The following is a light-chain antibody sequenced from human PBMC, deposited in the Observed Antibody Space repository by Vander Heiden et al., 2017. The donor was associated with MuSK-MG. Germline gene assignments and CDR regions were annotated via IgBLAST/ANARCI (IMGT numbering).Light chain of an antibody. CDR2: GAS. Sequence: TQSGDSVALAGGGSATISSSDSQSVGSNYLSWYQQKPGQAPRLLIYGASSSATGIPECFSRGCSGTDFTLTISRLAPDDLVEYYCQQYRSSPWTFGQGTKLEIK. CDR3: QQYRSSPWT. J-gene: IGKJ2*01. CDR1: QSVGSNY. V-gene: IGKV3-20*01.